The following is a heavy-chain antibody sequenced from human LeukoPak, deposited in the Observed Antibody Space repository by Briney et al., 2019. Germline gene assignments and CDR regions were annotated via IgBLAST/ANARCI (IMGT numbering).Heavy chain of an antibody. CDR3: ARGFPPGSGSRGSHAFDV. V-gene: IGHV4-34*01. D-gene: IGHD6-19*01. CDR1: EMSFSAYY. J-gene: IGHJ3*01. Sequence: PSETLSLTCAVSEMSFSAYYWNWIRQSPGKGLEWIGKINYGGSTKYTPSLEGRGTILIDTSKNQFSLKLTSVTAADTAVYYCARGFPPGSGSRGSHAFDVWGQGTMVTVSS. CDR2: INYGGST.